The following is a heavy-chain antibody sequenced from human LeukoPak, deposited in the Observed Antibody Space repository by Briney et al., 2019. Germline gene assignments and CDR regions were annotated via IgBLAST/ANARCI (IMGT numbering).Heavy chain of an antibody. D-gene: IGHD3-22*01. CDR3: AREYYYDSSGPGGGYFDY. Sequence: ASVKVSCKASGYTFTSYYMHWVRQAPGQGLEWMGIINPSGGSTSYAQKFQGRVTMTRDMSTSTVYMELSSLRSEDTAVYYCAREYYYDSSGPGGGYFDYWGQGTLVTVSS. CDR1: GYTFTSYY. CDR2: INPSGGST. J-gene: IGHJ4*02. V-gene: IGHV1-46*01.